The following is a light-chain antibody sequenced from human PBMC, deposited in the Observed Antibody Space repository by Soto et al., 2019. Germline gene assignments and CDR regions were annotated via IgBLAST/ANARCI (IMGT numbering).Light chain of an antibody. Sequence: EIVLTQSPVTLSLSPGERATLSCRASQSVASSYLAWYQQKPGQAPRLLIYGASSGATGIPDRFSGSGSGTDFTLTISRLEPEDFAVYYCQQYVSPPITFVQGTRLEI. V-gene: IGKV3-20*01. CDR2: GAS. CDR3: QQYVSPPIT. J-gene: IGKJ5*01. CDR1: QSVASSY.